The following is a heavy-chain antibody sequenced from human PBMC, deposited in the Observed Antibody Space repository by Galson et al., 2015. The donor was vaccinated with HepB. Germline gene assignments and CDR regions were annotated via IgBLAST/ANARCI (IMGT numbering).Heavy chain of an antibody. V-gene: IGHV1-3*01. CDR3: ARDPHYCGGDCPPEYYFDY. CDR2: INAGNGNT. Sequence: SVKVSCKASGYTFTRYAMHWVRQAPGQRLEWMGWINAGNGNTKYSQKFRGRVTITRDTSASTAYMELSSLRSEDTAVYYCARDPHYCGGDCPPEYYFDYWGQGTLVTISS. D-gene: IGHD2-21*02. CDR1: GYTFTRYA. J-gene: IGHJ4*02.